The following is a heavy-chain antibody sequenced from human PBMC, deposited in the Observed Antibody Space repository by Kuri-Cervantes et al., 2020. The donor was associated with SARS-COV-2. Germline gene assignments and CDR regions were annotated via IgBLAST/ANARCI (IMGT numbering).Heavy chain of an antibody. CDR3: AREVYCNGGSCYGDNWFDP. CDR1: GDSVSNNIGA. J-gene: IGHJ5*02. V-gene: IGHV6-1*01. D-gene: IGHD2-15*01. CDR2: TYYRSKWYN. Sequence: SETLSLSCAISGDSVSNNIGAWNWIRQSPERVLEWLGRTYYRSKWYNDYATSVQSRISINPDTSKNQFSLHLKSVTPEDTAVYYCAREVYCNGGSCYGDNWFDPWGQGTLVTVSS.